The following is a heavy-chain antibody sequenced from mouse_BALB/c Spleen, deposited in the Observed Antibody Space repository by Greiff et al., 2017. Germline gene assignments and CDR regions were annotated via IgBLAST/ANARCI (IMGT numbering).Heavy chain of an antibody. Sequence: QVQLQQSGAELVRPGTSVKVSCKASGYAFTNYLIEWVKQRPGQGLEWIGVINPGSGGTNYNEKFKGKATLTADKSSSTAYMQLSSLTSDDSAVYFCAREFTTADYYAMDYWGQGTSVTVSS. CDR1: GYAFTNYL. CDR3: AREFTTADYYAMDY. J-gene: IGHJ4*01. CDR2: INPGSGGT. D-gene: IGHD1-2*01. V-gene: IGHV1-54*01.